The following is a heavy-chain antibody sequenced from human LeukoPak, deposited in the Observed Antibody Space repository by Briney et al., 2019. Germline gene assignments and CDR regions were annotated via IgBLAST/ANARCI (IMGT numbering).Heavy chain of an antibody. CDR3: ATAEVGATYPFDY. D-gene: IGHD1-26*01. Sequence: SVKVSCKASGGTFSSYAISWVRQAPGQGLEWMGRIIPILGIANYAQKFQGRVTITADKSTSTAYMELSSLRSEDTAVYYCATAEVGATYPFDYWGQGTLVTVSS. CDR2: IIPILGIA. V-gene: IGHV1-69*04. J-gene: IGHJ4*02. CDR1: GGTFSSYA.